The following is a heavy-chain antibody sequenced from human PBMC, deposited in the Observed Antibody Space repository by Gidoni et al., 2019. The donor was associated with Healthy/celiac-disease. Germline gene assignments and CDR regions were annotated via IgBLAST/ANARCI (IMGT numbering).Heavy chain of an antibody. CDR1: GFTFGSYG. CDR3: AKDLNYYDSSGYFEANDY. V-gene: IGHV3-30*02. J-gene: IGHJ4*02. CDR2: IRYDGSNK. D-gene: IGHD3-22*01. Sequence: QVQLVESGGGVVQPGGSLRLSCAASGFTFGSYGMHWVRQAPGKGLEWVAFIRYDGSNKCYADSVKGRFTISRDNSKNTLYLQMNSLRAEDTAVYYCAKDLNYYDSSGYFEANDYWGQGTLVTVSS.